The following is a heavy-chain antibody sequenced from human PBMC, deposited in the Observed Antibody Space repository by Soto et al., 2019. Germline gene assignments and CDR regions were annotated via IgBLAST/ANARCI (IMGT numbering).Heavy chain of an antibody. CDR1: GFTFRSFS. Sequence: GGSLRLSCAASGFTFRSFSMNWVRQAPGEGLEWVSSISSSSNYMYYADSLKGRFTISRDNARDSLFLQMHSLRAEDTAVYYCARASSSGSYFDYWGQGTLVTVSS. CDR2: ISSSSNYM. J-gene: IGHJ4*02. CDR3: ARASSSGSYFDY. D-gene: IGHD6-6*01. V-gene: IGHV3-21*01.